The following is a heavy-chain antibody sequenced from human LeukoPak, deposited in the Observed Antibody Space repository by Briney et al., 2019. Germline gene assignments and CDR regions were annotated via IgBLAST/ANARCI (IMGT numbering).Heavy chain of an antibody. CDR1: GVSISSGGYS. J-gene: IGHJ4*02. Sequence: SETLSLTCAVSGVSISSGGYSWSWQRQPQGKGLEWIGYIYHSGSTYYNPSVKSRVTISVDRSKNQFSLKLSSVTAADTAVYYCARGVAATDFFDYWGQGTLVTVSS. D-gene: IGHD2-15*01. V-gene: IGHV4-30-2*01. CDR2: IYHSGST. CDR3: ARGVAATDFFDY.